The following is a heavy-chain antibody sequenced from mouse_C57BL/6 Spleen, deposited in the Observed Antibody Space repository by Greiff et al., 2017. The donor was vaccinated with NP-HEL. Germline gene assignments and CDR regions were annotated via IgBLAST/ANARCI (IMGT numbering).Heavy chain of an antibody. CDR1: GYTFTSYW. CDR2: IDPSDSYT. Sequence: VQLQQPGAELVMPGASVKLSCKASGYTFTSYWMHWVKQRPGQGLEWIGEIDPSDSYTNYNQKFKGKSTLTVDKSSSTAYMQLSSLTSEDSAVYYCARSTMITNYFDYWGQGTTLTVSS. CDR3: ARSTMITNYFDY. J-gene: IGHJ2*01. D-gene: IGHD2-4*01. V-gene: IGHV1-69*01.